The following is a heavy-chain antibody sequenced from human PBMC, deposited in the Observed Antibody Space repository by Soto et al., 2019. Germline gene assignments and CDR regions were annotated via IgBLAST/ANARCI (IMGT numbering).Heavy chain of an antibody. CDR1: GGSISGYY. CDR3: ARGHYYGSGSYYIYY. V-gene: IGHV4-59*01. D-gene: IGHD3-10*01. CDR2: IYYSGST. Sequence: SETLCVTCTVAGGSISGYYWSWIRQPPGKGLEWIGYIYYSGSTNYNPSLKSRVTISVDTSKNQFSLKLSSVTAADTAMYYCARGHYYGSGSYYIYYWGQGTLVTVSS. J-gene: IGHJ4*02.